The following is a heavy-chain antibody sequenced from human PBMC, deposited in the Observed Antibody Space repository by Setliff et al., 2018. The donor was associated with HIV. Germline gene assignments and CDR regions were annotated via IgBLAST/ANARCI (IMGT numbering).Heavy chain of an antibody. V-gene: IGHV3-23*01. J-gene: IGHJ6*02. Sequence: GSLRLSCAASGFTFSNYAMTWVRQAPGKGLEWVSTINSAERTSYAKSVKGRFTISRDNAKNSLYLQMSTLTAEDTALYYCARESIVMVRGVPRPDFDGLDVWGQGTTVTVSS. CDR3: ARESIVMVRGVPRPDFDGLDV. CDR2: INSAERT. CDR1: GFTFSNYA. D-gene: IGHD3-10*01.